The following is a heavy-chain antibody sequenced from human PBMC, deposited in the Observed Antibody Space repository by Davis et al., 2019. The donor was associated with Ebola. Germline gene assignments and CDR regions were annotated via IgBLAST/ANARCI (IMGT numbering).Heavy chain of an antibody. CDR1: GFTFTSYA. Sequence: GESLKISCAASGFTFTSYAMSWVRQAPGKGLEWVSSMSGGAGNTYYADSVKGRFTISRDVSKNTLYLQMNSQRAEDTAVYYCAKVYYDYVWGSYTDWGQGTLVTVSS. CDR3: AKVYYDYVWGSYTD. J-gene: IGHJ4*02. D-gene: IGHD3-16*01. CDR2: MSGGAGNT. V-gene: IGHV3-23*01.